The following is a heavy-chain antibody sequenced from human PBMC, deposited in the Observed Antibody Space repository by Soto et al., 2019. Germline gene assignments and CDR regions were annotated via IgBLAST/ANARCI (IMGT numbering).Heavy chain of an antibody. V-gene: IGHV1-18*01. D-gene: IGHD1-26*01. CDR2: ISAYNGNT. CDR3: ARDIGPEGLAPAAFDI. Sequence: ASVKVSCKASGYTFTSYGISWVRQAPGQGLEWMGWISAYNGNTNYAQKLQGRVTMTTDTPTSTAYMELRSLRSDDTAVYYCARDIGPEGLAPAAFDIWGQGTMVTVSS. J-gene: IGHJ3*02. CDR1: GYTFTSYG.